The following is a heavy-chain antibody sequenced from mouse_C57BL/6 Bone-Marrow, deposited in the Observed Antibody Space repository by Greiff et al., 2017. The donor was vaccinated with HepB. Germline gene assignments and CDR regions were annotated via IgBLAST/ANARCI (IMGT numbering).Heavy chain of an antibody. J-gene: IGHJ1*03. D-gene: IGHD1-1*01. V-gene: IGHV5-6*01. CDR2: ISSGGSYT. CDR3: AKQGYYYGSYWYFDV. CDR1: GFTFSSYG. Sequence: EVQVVESGGDLVKPGGSLKLSCAASGFTFSSYGMSWVRQTPDKRLEWVATISSGGSYTYYPDSVKGRFTISRDNAKNTLYLQMSSLKSEDTAMYYCAKQGYYYGSYWYFDVWGTGTTVTVSS.